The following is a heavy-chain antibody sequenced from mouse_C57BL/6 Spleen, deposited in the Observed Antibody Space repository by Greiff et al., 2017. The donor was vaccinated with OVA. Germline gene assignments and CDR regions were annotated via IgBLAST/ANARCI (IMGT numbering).Heavy chain of an antibody. J-gene: IGHJ3*01. Sequence: EVMLVESGGGLVKPGGSLKLSCAASGFTFSSYAMSWVRQTPEKWLEWVATISDGGSYTYYPDNVKGRFTISRDNAKNNLYLQMSHLKSEDTAMYYCARDPYDYDGFAYWGQGTLVTVSA. D-gene: IGHD2-4*01. CDR3: ARDPYDYDGFAY. V-gene: IGHV5-4*01. CDR1: GFTFSSYA. CDR2: ISDGGSYT.